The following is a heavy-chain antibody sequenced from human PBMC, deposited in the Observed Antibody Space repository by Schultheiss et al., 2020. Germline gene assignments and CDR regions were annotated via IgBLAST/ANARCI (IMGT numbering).Heavy chain of an antibody. J-gene: IGHJ6*02. CDR3: ARVGNYYDSSSYPIYYYGMDV. D-gene: IGHD3-22*01. CDR2: IYYSGST. V-gene: IGHV4-59*01. CDR1: GASFSSYY. Sequence: SETLSLTCTVSGASFSSYYWSWIRQPPGKGLEWIGYIYYSGSTNYNPSLKSRVTISVDTSKNQFSLRLSSVTAADTAVYYCARVGNYYDSSSYPIYYYGMDVWGQRTTVTGSS.